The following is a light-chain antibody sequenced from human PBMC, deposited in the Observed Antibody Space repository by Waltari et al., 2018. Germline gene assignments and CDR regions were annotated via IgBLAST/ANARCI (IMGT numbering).Light chain of an antibody. CDR2: DAT. CDR1: QDVTNR. V-gene: IGKV3-15*01. J-gene: IGKJ2*01. Sequence: ETVMTQSPATLSVSPGERVPLSCRASQDVTNRLAWFQQKPGQAPRLLMFDATTRATDFPGRFSGSGSGTEFTLTISSLQSEDFAVYYCQQYNNWPRTFGQGTKLEI. CDR3: QQYNNWPRT.